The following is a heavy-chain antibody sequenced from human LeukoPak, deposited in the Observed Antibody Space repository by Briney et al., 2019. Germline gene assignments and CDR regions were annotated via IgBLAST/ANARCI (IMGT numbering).Heavy chain of an antibody. CDR3: ARAGGSYAEEVWFDP. CDR2: INPSGGST. CDR1: GYTFTSYY. Sequence: ASVKVSCKASGYTFTSYYMHWVRQAPGQGLEWMGIINPSGGSTSYAQKFQGRVTMTRDTSTSTVYMELSSLRSEDTAVYYCARAGGSYAEEVWFDPWGQGTLVTVSS. V-gene: IGHV1-46*01. J-gene: IGHJ5*02. D-gene: IGHD1-26*01.